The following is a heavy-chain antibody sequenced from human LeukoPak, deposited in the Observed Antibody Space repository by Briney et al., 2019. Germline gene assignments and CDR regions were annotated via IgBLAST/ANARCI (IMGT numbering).Heavy chain of an antibody. J-gene: IGHJ5*02. CDR3: ARWSHAMVRFNP. Sequence: PSETLSLTCTVSGGPISSYYWSWIRQPPGKGLEWIGYIYYSGSTNYNPSLKSRVTISVDTSKNQLSLKLSSVTAADTAVYYCARWSHAMVRFNPWGQGTLVTVSS. V-gene: IGHV4-59*01. CDR2: IYYSGST. D-gene: IGHD5-18*01. CDR1: GGPISSYY.